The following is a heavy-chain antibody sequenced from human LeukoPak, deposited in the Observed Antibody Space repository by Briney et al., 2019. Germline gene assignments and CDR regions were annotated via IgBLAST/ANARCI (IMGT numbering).Heavy chain of an antibody. CDR1: GFTFSSYA. V-gene: IGHV3-23*01. D-gene: IGHD3-22*01. CDR3: AKDWYYYDSRGRFDY. Sequence: GGSLRLSCAASGFTFSSYAMSWVRQAPGKGLEWVSAISGSGGSTYYADSVKGRFTISRDNSKNTLYPQMNSLRAEDTAVYYCAKDWYYYDSRGRFDYWGQGTLVTVSS. J-gene: IGHJ4*02. CDR2: ISGSGGST.